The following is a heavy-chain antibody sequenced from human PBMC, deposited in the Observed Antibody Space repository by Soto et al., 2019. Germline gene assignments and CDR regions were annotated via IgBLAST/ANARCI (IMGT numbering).Heavy chain of an antibody. CDR3: ARAVYYDSSGKNYRGGYGMDV. Sequence: SVKVSCKASGGTFSSYSISWVRQAPGQGLEWMGGIIPIFGTANYAQKFQGRVTITADESTSTAYMELSSLRSEDTAVYYCARAVYYDSSGKNYRGGYGMDVWGQGTTVTVSS. D-gene: IGHD3-22*01. CDR2: IIPIFGTA. V-gene: IGHV1-69*13. CDR1: GGTFSSYS. J-gene: IGHJ6*02.